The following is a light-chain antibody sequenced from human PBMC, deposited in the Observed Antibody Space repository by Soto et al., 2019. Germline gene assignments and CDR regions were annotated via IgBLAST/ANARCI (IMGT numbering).Light chain of an antibody. CDR3: CSYGGSYTYV. V-gene: IGLV2-11*01. J-gene: IGLJ1*01. CDR2: DVI. Sequence: QSFLTQPRSVSGSRGRSVTISCTGTSSDVGGYNFVSWYQQHPGKAPKLMIYDVIKRPSAVPDRFSGSKSGDTASLTISWLQAEDEADYYCCSYGGSYTYVFGTGTKVTVL. CDR1: SSDVGGYNF.